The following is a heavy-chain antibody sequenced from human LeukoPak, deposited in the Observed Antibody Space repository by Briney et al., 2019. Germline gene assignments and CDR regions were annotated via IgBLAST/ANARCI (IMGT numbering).Heavy chain of an antibody. CDR2: INPSGGST. CDR1: GYTFTSYY. V-gene: IGHV1-46*01. J-gene: IGHJ6*02. Sequence: ASVKVSCKASGYTFTSYYMHWVRQAPGQGLEWMGIINPSGGSTSYAQKFQGRVTMTTDTSTSTAYMEPRSLRSDDTAVYYCAGEGGFIRFLEWLSNYYYYGMDVWGQGTTVTVSS. CDR3: AGEGGFIRFLEWLSNYYYYGMDV. D-gene: IGHD3-3*01.